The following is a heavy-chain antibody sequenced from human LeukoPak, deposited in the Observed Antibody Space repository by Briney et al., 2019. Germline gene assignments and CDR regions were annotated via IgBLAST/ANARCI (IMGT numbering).Heavy chain of an antibody. V-gene: IGHV1-46*01. CDR1: GYTFTSYY. CDR2: INPSGAST. D-gene: IGHD6-13*01. J-gene: IGHJ5*02. Sequence: ASVTVSCTASGYTFTSYYMHWVRQAPGQGLEWMGIINPSGASTNYAQKFQGRVNMTRDTSTNTVYMELGSLRSEDTAVYYCARVAAAGFAYDKFDPWGQGTLVTVSS. CDR3: ARVAAAGFAYDKFDP.